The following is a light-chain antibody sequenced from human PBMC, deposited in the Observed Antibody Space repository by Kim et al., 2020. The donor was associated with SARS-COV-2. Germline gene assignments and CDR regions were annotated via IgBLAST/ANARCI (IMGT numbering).Light chain of an antibody. CDR2: QDT. CDR3: QAWDSSTAV. V-gene: IGLV3-1*01. J-gene: IGLJ3*02. CDR1: KLGDKH. Sequence: SYELTQPPSVSVSPGQTASITCSGHKLGDKHAYWYQQKPGQYPVLVIYQDTKRPSGIPERFSGSNSGNTVTLTISGTQSMDEADYYCQAWDSSTAVFGGG.